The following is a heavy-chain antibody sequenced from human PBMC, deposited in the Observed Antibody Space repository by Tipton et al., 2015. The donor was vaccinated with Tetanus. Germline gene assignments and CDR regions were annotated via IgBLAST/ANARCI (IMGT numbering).Heavy chain of an antibody. CDR1: GDSVSSNTDA. CDR3: VRDSGLGLDAFDI. D-gene: IGHD3-16*01. V-gene: IGHV6-1*01. Sequence: LVKPTQTLSLTCAISGDSVSSNTDAWNWIRQSPSRGLEWLGRTYYRSKWYNDYALSVKSRITINPDTSKNQFSLQLKSVTAEDTAMYCCVRDSGLGLDAFDIWGRGTMVTVSS. CDR2: TYYRSKWYN. J-gene: IGHJ3*02.